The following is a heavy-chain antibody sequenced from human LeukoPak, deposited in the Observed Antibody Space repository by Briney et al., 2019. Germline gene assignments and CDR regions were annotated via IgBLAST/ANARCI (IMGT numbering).Heavy chain of an antibody. CDR3: ATVTQYWYFVL. V-gene: IGHV4-34*01. CDR2: INHGGST. Sequence: SETLSLTCAVYGGSFSGYYWSWVRQPPGKGLEWIGEINHGGSTNYNPSLKSRVTISVDTSKNQFSLKLSSVTAADTAVYYCATVTQYWYFVLWGRGTLVTVSS. D-gene: IGHD4-17*01. J-gene: IGHJ2*01. CDR1: GGSFSGYY.